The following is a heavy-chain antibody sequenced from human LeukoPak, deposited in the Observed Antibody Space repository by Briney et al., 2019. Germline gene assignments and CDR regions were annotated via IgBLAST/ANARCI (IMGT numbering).Heavy chain of an antibody. J-gene: IGHJ5*02. CDR2: IIPIFGTA. D-gene: IGHD1-1*01. CDR1: GGTFSSYA. V-gene: IGHV1-69*05. CDR3: ARVLEFSRNWFDP. Sequence: GSSVKVSCKASGGTFSSYAISWVRQAPGQGLEWMGGIIPIFGTANYAQKFQGRVTITTDESTSTAYMELRSLRPDDTAVYYCARVLEFSRNWFDPWGQGTLVTVSS.